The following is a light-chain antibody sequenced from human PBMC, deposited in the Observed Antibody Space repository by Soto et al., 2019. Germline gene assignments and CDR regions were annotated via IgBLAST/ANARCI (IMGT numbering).Light chain of an antibody. J-gene: IGKJ3*01. CDR2: AAS. CDR1: QGISSY. CDR3: QQFHSYPLT. V-gene: IGKV1-9*01. Sequence: IQLTQSPSSLSASVGDRVTITCRASQGISSYLAWYQQKPGKAPELPIHAASTLQSGVPSRFSGSGSGTDFTLTISSLQPEDSAIYHCQQFHSYPLTFGPGTKVDIK.